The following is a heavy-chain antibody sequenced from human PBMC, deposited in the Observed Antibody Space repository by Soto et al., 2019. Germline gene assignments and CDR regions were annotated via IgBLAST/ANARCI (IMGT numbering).Heavy chain of an antibody. CDR1: GFTLSGYA. CDR3: ARRARPDFYYMDV. V-gene: IGHV3-64*01. D-gene: IGHD6-6*01. Sequence: EVQLAESGGGLAQPGGSLRLSCAASGFTLSGYAMDWVRQAPGKGLEYVSGISSNGVGTYYANSVQGRFTISRDNSKNTVYLKMGSLRPEDMAVYYCARRARPDFYYMDVWGKGTTVTV. CDR2: ISSNGVGT. J-gene: IGHJ6*03.